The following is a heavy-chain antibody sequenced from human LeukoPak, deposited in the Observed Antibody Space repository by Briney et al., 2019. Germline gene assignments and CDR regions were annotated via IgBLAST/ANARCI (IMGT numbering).Heavy chain of an antibody. Sequence: ASVKVSCKASGYTFTGYHMHWVRQAPGQGLEWMGRINPNSGDTNYAQKFQGRVTMTRDTSISTAYMELSSLRSEDTAVYYCARGWLAETTVVTPYNYWGQGTLVTVSS. CDR1: GYTFTGYH. CDR2: INPNSGDT. V-gene: IGHV1-2*06. J-gene: IGHJ4*02. CDR3: ARGWLAETTVVTPYNY. D-gene: IGHD4-23*01.